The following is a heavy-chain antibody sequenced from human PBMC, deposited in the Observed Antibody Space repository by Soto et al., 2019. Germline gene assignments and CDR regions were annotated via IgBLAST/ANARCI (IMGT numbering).Heavy chain of an antibody. CDR3: ATDHYGDYVLDY. D-gene: IGHD4-17*01. Sequence: ASVKVSCKVSGYTLTELSMHWVRQAPGKGLEWMGGFDPEDGETIYAQKFQGRVTMTEDTSTDTAYMELSSLRSEDTAVYYCATDHYGDYVLDYWGQGTLVTVSS. V-gene: IGHV1-24*01. CDR2: FDPEDGET. CDR1: GYTLTELS. J-gene: IGHJ4*02.